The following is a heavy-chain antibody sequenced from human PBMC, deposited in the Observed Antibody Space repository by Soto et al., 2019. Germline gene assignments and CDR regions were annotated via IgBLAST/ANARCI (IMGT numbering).Heavy chain of an antibody. CDR1: GLTVRGKKY. V-gene: IGHV3-53*01. D-gene: IGHD1-1*01. CDR2: LYDADGT. Sequence: PVGSLILSWAALGLTVRGKKYIAWVRQAPGKGLEWVSALYDADGTYYADSAKGRFTISRDNSNNIIYLQMNGLGPDDTAVYYCASWLEREHAYDIWGLGTMVTVSS. J-gene: IGHJ3*02. CDR3: ASWLEREHAYDI.